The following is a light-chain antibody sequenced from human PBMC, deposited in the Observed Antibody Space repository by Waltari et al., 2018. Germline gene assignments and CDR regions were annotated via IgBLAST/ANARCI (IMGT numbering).Light chain of an antibody. V-gene: IGKV3D-11*02. CDR1: QSVSSY. J-gene: IGKJ2*01. CDR2: DAS. Sequence: EIVLTQSPATLSLSPGDRATLSCRASQSVSSYLAWYQQKPGQAPRLLIYDASNRATGIPARFSGSGPGTDFTLTISSLEPEDFAVYYCQQRSNWHRTFGQGTKLEIK. CDR3: QQRSNWHRT.